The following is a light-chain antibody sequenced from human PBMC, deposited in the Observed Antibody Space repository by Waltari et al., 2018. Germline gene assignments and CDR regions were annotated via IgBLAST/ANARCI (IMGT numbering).Light chain of an antibody. Sequence: QSALTQPASVSGSPGQAITISCSGTDSDVGAYDFGSWYQQHPGKAPHPIIYEVSNRPSGISNRFSASKSGNTASLTISGLQAEDEADYYCSSYTTSSAPGVFGTGTRVTVL. V-gene: IGLV2-14*01. J-gene: IGLJ1*01. CDR3: SSYTTSSAPGV. CDR2: EVS. CDR1: DSDVGAYDF.